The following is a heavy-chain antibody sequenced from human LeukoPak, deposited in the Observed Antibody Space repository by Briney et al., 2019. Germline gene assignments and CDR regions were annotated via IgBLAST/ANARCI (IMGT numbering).Heavy chain of an antibody. Sequence: PGRSLRLSCAASGFTFSSYGMHWVRQAPGKGLEWVAVISYDGTNKYYADSVKGRFTISRDNSKNTLYLQMNSLRAEDTAVYYCARDRRDYGYFDYWGQGTLVTVSS. CDR1: GFTFSSYG. D-gene: IGHD4-17*01. V-gene: IGHV3-30*19. CDR2: ISYDGTNK. CDR3: ARDRRDYGYFDY. J-gene: IGHJ4*02.